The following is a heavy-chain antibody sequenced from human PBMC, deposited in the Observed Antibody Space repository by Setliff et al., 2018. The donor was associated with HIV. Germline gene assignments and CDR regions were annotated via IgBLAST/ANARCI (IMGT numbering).Heavy chain of an antibody. J-gene: IGHJ6*03. CDR1: GFTFTNSA. CDR2: IVVGSGNT. Sequence: SVKVSCKASGFTFTNSAVQWVRQARGQRLEWIGWIVVGSGNTNYAQKFQERVTITRDMSTSRAYMELSGLRTEDTAVYYCARARRDSYDRGRGNHYHWDVWGKGTTVTVSS. V-gene: IGHV1-58*01. D-gene: IGHD3-22*01. CDR3: ARARRDSYDRGRGNHYHWDV.